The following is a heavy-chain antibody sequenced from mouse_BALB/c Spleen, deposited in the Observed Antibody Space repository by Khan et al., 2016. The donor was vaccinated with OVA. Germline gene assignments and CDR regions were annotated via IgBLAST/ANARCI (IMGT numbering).Heavy chain of an antibody. CDR3: ANGNYGWFAY. Sequence: EVELVESGGDLVKTGGSLKLSCAASGFTFSSFVLSWVRQTPEKGLEWVATISSAGTYTYSLDSVKGRFTISGDNAKNTLYLQMNSLRSEDTAMYYCANGNYGWFAYWGQGTLVTVSA. D-gene: IGHD1-1*02. V-gene: IGHV5-9-1*01. CDR1: GFTFSSFV. CDR2: ISSAGTYT. J-gene: IGHJ3*01.